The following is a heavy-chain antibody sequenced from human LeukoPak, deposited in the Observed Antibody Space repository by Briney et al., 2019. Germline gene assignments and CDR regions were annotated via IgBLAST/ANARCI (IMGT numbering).Heavy chain of an antibody. V-gene: IGHV3-9*01. J-gene: IGHJ6*03. D-gene: IGHD3-10*01. CDR3: AKDSHYYGSGSSYMDV. Sequence: PGGSLRLSCAASGFTFDDYAMHWVRQAPGKGLEWVSGISWNSGSIGYADSVKGRFTISRDNAKNSLYLQMNSLRAEDTALYYCAKDSHYYGSGSSYMDVWGKGTTVTISS. CDR1: GFTFDDYA. CDR2: ISWNSGSI.